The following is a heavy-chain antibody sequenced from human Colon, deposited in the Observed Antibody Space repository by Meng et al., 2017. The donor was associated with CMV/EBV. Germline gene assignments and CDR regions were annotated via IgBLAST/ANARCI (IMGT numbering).Heavy chain of an antibody. J-gene: IGHJ4*02. CDR2: IIPIFGTA. CDR3: ARLTKYYYDSSGYYYDY. Sequence: SVKVSCKASGGTFSSYAISWVRQAPGQELEWMGGIIPIFGTANYAQKFQGRVTITTDESTSTAYMELSSLRSEDTAVYYCARLTKYYYDSSGYYYDYWGQGTLVTVSS. D-gene: IGHD3-22*01. V-gene: IGHV1-69*05. CDR1: GGTFSSYA.